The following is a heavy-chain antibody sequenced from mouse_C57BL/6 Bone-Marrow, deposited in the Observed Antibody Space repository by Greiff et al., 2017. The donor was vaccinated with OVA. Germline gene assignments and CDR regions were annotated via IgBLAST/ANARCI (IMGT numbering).Heavy chain of an antibody. CDR2: IDPSDSYT. CDR1: GYTFTSYW. V-gene: IGHV1-69*01. J-gene: IGHJ2*01. D-gene: IGHD1-1*02. Sequence: QVQLQQPGAELVMPGASVKLSCKASGYTFTSYWMHWVKQRPGQGLEWIGEIDPSDSYTNYNQKFKGKSTLTVDKSSSTAYMQLSSLTSEDSAVYYYARRLWSVYFDYWGQGTTLTVSS. CDR3: ARRLWSVYFDY.